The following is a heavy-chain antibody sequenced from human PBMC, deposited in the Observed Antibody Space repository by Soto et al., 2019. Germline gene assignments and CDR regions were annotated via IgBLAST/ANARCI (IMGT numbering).Heavy chain of an antibody. D-gene: IGHD5-12*01. V-gene: IGHV4-30-4*01. CDR1: GGSISSGDYY. CDR2: IYYSGST. J-gene: IGHJ4*02. Sequence: PSETLSLTCTVSGGSISSGDYYWSWIRQPPGKGLEWIGYIYYSGSTYYNPSLKSRVTISVDTSKNQFSLKLSSVTAADTAVYYCATEWLRYRNPLYYFDYWGQGTLVTVSS. CDR3: ATEWLRYRNPLYYFDY.